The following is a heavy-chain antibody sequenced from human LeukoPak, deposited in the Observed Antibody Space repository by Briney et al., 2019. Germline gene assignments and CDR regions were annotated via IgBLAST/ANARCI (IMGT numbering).Heavy chain of an antibody. Sequence: GGSLRLSCAASGFSFSGYGMHWGRQGPGKGLEWVAFIRSDGSTKYYADSVKGRFTVSRDNSRNTLFRQVDSLRVEDTGVYHWAKAKGGLGGQGTLVTVSS. V-gene: IGHV3-30*02. CDR2: IRSDGSTK. D-gene: IGHD6-25*01. J-gene: IGHJ4*02. CDR1: GFSFSGYG. CDR3: AKAKGGL.